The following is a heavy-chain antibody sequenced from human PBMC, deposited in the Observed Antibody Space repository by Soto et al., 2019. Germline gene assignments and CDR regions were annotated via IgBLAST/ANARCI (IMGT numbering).Heavy chain of an antibody. CDR3: AKDGTHCSGGSCYHIDY. J-gene: IGHJ4*02. V-gene: IGHV3-30*18. D-gene: IGHD2-15*01. CDR1: GFTFSSYG. CDR2: ISYVGSNK. Sequence: QVQLVESGGGVVQPGRSLRLSCAASGFTFSSYGMHWVRQAPGKGLEWVAVISYVGSNKYYADSVKGRFTISRDNSKNTLYLQMNSLRAEDTAVYYCAKDGTHCSGGSCYHIDYWGQGTLVTVSS.